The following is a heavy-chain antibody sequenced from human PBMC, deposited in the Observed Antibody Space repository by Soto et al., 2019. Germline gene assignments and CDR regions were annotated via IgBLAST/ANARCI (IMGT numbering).Heavy chain of an antibody. CDR2: ISYDGSNK. V-gene: IGHV3-30*18. CDR1: GFTFSSYG. D-gene: IGHD2-2*01. Sequence: QVQLVESGGGVVQPGRSLRLSCAASGFTFSSYGMHWVHQAPGKGLEWVAVISYDGSNKYYADSVKGRFTISRDNSKNTLYLQMNSLRAEDTAVYYCAKDRKYCSSTSCYFGFYYYYGMDVWGQGTTVTVSS. J-gene: IGHJ6*02. CDR3: AKDRKYCSSTSCYFGFYYYYGMDV.